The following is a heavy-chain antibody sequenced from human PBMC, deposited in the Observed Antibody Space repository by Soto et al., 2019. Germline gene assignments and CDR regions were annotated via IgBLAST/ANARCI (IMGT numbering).Heavy chain of an antibody. CDR3: ARACGLFDYVWGSYRFFYLDY. J-gene: IGHJ4*02. D-gene: IGHD3-16*02. CDR1: GYTFTSYG. CDR2: ISAYNGNT. V-gene: IGHV1-18*01. Sequence: ASVKVSCKASGYTFTSYGISWVRQAPGQGLEWMGWISAYNGNTNYAQKLQGRVTMTTDTSTSTAYMELRSLRSDDTAVYYCARACGLFDYVWGSYRFFYLDYWGQGXLVTVSS.